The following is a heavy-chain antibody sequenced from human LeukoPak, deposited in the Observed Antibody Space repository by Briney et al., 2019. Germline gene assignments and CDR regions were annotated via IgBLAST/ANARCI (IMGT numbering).Heavy chain of an antibody. CDR1: GLDVSSTY. V-gene: IGHV3-53*01. D-gene: IGHD5-24*01. Sequence: GGSLRLSCASSGLDVSSTYMSWIRQAPGKGLEWVSTAFVGGDTYYAASVKSRFTLSKNSSRNTMFLQMHGLRPEDKAAYYCARDQLDHWGQGTLVAVSP. CDR3: ARDQLDH. CDR2: AFVGGDT. J-gene: IGHJ4*02.